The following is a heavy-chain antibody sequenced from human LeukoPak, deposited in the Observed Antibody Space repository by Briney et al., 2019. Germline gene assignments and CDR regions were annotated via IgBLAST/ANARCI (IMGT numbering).Heavy chain of an antibody. V-gene: IGHV4-34*01. J-gene: IGHJ3*02. CDR1: GGSFSGYY. Sequence: SETLSLTCAVYGGSFSGYYWSWIRQPPGKGLEWIGEINHSGSTNYNPSLKSRVTISVDRSKNQFSLKLSSVTAADTAVYYCARGKREDAFDIWGQGTMVTVSS. CDR2: INHSGST. CDR3: ARGKREDAFDI.